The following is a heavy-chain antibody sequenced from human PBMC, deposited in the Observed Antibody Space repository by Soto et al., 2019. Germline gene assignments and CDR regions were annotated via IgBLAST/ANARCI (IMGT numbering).Heavy chain of an antibody. CDR3: AREGAAAGTNWFDP. Sequence: SETLSLTCTVSGGSISSYYWSWIRQPPGKGLEWIGYIYYSGSTNYNPSLKSRVTISVDTPKNQFSLKLSSVTAADTAVYYCAREGAAAGTNWFDPWGQGTLVTVSS. D-gene: IGHD6-13*01. CDR1: GGSISSYY. J-gene: IGHJ5*02. CDR2: IYYSGST. V-gene: IGHV4-59*12.